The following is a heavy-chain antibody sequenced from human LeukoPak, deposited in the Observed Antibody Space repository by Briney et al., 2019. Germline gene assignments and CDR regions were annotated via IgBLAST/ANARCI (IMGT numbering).Heavy chain of an antibody. V-gene: IGHV4-34*12. CDR1: GGFFSGYY. J-gene: IGHJ3*02. Sequence: SETLSLTCAVYGGFFSGYYWSWIRQPPGKGLEWIGNILYGGSTYYSPSLQSRITVSIDTPRNQFSLKLTSVTAADRAVYYCARSNRGWYDAFDIWGQGTMVTVSS. CDR3: ARSNRGWYDAFDI. D-gene: IGHD6-19*01. CDR2: ILYGGST.